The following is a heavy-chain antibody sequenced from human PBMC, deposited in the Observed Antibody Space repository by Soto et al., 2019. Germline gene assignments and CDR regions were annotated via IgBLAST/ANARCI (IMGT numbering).Heavy chain of an antibody. CDR3: ARALMVTTLSGNSYYFDS. CDR2: FYHGGSA. J-gene: IGHJ4*02. D-gene: IGHD4-17*01. Sequence: KPSETLSLTCGVSGYSISDGYYWAWLRQPPGKVLEWIGSFYHGGSAYYTPSLRSRVTMSADTSKNQFSLRLTSVTAADTAVYYCARALMVTTLSGNSYYFDSWGPGTLVTSPQ. CDR1: GYSISDGYY. V-gene: IGHV4-38-2*01.